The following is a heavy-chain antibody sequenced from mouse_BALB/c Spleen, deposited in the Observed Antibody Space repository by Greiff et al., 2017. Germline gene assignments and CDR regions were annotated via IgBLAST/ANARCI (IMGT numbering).Heavy chain of an antibody. D-gene: IGHD1-1*01. CDR1: GYTFSSYW. CDR2: ILPGSGST. CDR3: AITTVVANFDY. J-gene: IGHJ2*01. Sequence: VQLQQSGAELMKPGASVKISCKATGYTFSSYWIEWVKQRPGHGLEWIGEILPGSGSTNYNEKFKGKATFTADTSSNTAYMQLSSLTSEDSAVYYCAITTVVANFDYWGQGTTLTVSS. V-gene: IGHV1-9*01.